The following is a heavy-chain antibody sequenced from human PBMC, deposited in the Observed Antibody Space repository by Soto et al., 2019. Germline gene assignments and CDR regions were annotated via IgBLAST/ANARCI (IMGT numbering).Heavy chain of an antibody. D-gene: IGHD3-22*01. V-gene: IGHV3-23*01. CDR1: GFTFSSYA. Sequence: GGSLRLSCAASGFTFSSYAMSWVRQAPGKGLEWVSAISGSGGSTYYADSVTGRFTISRDNSKNTLYLQMTSLKIEDTAVFFCTTDSYSTMIVVRFDYWGHGTLVTVSS. CDR2: ISGSGGST. J-gene: IGHJ4*01. CDR3: TTDSYSTMIVVRFDY.